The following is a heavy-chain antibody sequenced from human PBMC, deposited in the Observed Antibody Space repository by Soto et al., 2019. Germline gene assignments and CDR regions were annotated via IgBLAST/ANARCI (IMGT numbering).Heavy chain of an antibody. Sequence: GGSLRLSCTASGFTFGDYAMSWFRQAPGKGLEWVGFIRSKAYGGTTEYAASVKGRFTISRDDSKSIAYLQMNSLKTEDTAVYYCTRAGSYGLLSSDYWGQGTLVTVSS. CDR2: IRSKAYGGTT. V-gene: IGHV3-49*03. J-gene: IGHJ4*02. CDR1: GFTFGDYA. CDR3: TRAGSYGLLSSDY. D-gene: IGHD5-18*01.